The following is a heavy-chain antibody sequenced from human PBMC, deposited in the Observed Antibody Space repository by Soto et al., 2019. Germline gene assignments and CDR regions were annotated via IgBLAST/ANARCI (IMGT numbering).Heavy chain of an antibody. D-gene: IGHD1-26*01. CDR1: GFTFSDHY. V-gene: IGHV3-72*01. CDR2: TGNRANSYPT. Sequence: EVQLVESGGGLVQPGGSLRLSCTVSGFTFSDHYMDWVRQAPGKGLEWVGRTGNRANSYPTEYAASVAGRFTVSRDESQNSVHLQMNSLKTEDTAVYDCATPRGSWIYSAFDVWGQGTTVTVSS. CDR3: ATPRGSWIYSAFDV. J-gene: IGHJ3*01.